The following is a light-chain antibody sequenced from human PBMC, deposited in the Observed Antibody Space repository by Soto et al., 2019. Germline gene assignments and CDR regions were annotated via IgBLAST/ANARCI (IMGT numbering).Light chain of an antibody. CDR3: QRYGNSPWT. CDR2: GAS. J-gene: IGKJ1*01. V-gene: IGKV3-20*01. CDR1: QSVSNSY. Sequence: EIVLTQSPGTLSLSPGERATLSCRASQSVSNSYLAWYQQKPGQAPRVLIYGASSRATGIPDRFSGSGSGTDFTLTISRLEPEDFAVYYCQRYGNSPWTFGQGTKVDIK.